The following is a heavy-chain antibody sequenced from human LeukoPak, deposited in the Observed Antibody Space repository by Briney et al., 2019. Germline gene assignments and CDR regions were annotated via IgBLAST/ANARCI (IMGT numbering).Heavy chain of an antibody. V-gene: IGHV1-2*02. CDR2: INPNSGGT. CDR1: GYTFTGYY. J-gene: IGHJ6*02. CDR3: AREPSRPNSSSWVQGYYYGMDV. D-gene: IGHD6-13*01. Sequence: ASVKVSCKASGYTFTGYYMHWVRQAPGQGLEWMGWINPNSGGTNYAQKFQGRVTMTRDTSISTAYMELSRLRSDDTAVYYCAREPSRPNSSSWVQGYYYGMDVWGQGTTVTLSS.